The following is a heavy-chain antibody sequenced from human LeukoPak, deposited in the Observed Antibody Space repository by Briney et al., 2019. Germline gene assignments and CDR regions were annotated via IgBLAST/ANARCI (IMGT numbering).Heavy chain of an antibody. CDR1: GGSISSSSYY. CDR2: IYYSGST. Sequence: SETLSLTCTVSGGSISSSSYYWGWIRQPPGKGLEWIGSIYYSGSTYYNPSLKSRVTISVDTSKNQFSLKLSSVTAADTAVYYCARHVDDYYDSSGYPLAHAFDIWGQGTMVTVSS. V-gene: IGHV4-39*01. D-gene: IGHD3-22*01. CDR3: ARHVDDYYDSSGYPLAHAFDI. J-gene: IGHJ3*02.